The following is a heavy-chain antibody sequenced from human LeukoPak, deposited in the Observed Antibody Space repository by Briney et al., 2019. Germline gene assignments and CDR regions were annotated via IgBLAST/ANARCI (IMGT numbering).Heavy chain of an antibody. Sequence: ASVKVSCKASGYTFTDYYMHWVRQAPGQGLERMGQINPNNGNADYAQKFQGRVAMTWDTSINTAYMELSRLRSDDTAVYYCARGGLDVWGQGTTVTVSS. J-gene: IGHJ6*02. V-gene: IGHV1-2*06. CDR1: GYTFTDYY. CDR2: INPNNGNA. CDR3: ARGGLDV.